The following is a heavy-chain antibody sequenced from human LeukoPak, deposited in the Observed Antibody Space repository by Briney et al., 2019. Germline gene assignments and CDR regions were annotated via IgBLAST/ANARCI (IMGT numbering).Heavy chain of an antibody. J-gene: IGHJ4*02. CDR2: IYYSGST. CDR1: GGSISSSSYY. Sequence: SETLSLTCTVSGGSISSSSYYWGWIRQPPGKGLEWIESIYYSGSTYSNPSLKSRVTISVDTSKNQFSLNLSSVTAADTAVYYCARLYYDSTGYYQICYFDYWGQGTLVTVSS. CDR3: ARLYYDSTGYYQICYFDY. V-gene: IGHV4-39*01. D-gene: IGHD3-22*01.